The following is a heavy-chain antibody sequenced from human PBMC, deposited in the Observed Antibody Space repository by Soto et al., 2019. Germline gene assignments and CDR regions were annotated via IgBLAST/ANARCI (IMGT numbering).Heavy chain of an antibody. D-gene: IGHD1-1*01. CDR3: GRDQTGIGGFYYYYGMDV. CDR2: ISAYNGNT. Sequence: ASVKVSCKASGYTFTSYGISWVRQAPGQGLEWMGWISAYNGNTNYAQKLQGRVTMTTDTSTSTAYMELRSLRSDDTAVYYCGRDQTGIGGFYYYYGMDVWGQGTAVTVSS. V-gene: IGHV1-18*01. J-gene: IGHJ6*02. CDR1: GYTFTSYG.